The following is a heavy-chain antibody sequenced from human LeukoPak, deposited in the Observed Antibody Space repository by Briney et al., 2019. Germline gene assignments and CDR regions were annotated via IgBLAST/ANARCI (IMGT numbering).Heavy chain of an antibody. CDR2: MNPNSGNT. CDR3: ARGGREEGY. CDR1: GYTFTGYY. J-gene: IGHJ4*02. Sequence: GASVKVSCKASGYTFTGYYMHWVRQATGQGLEWMGWMNPNSGNTGYAQKFQGRVTMTRNTSISTAYMELSSLRSEDTAVYYCARGGREEGYWGQGTLVTVSS. V-gene: IGHV1-8*02.